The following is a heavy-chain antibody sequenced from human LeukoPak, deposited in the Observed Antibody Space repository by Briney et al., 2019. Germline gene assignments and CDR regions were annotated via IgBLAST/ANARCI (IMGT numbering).Heavy chain of an antibody. CDR3: ARDHHSGYDLGFDY. CDR2: ISGSGGST. V-gene: IGHV3-23*01. CDR1: GFTFSSYA. D-gene: IGHD5-12*01. Sequence: GGSLRLSCAASGFTFSSYAMSWVRQAPGKGLEWVSAISGSGGSTYYADSVKGRFTISRDNAKNSLYLQMNSLRAEDTAVYYCARDHHSGYDLGFDYWGQGTLVTVSS. J-gene: IGHJ4*02.